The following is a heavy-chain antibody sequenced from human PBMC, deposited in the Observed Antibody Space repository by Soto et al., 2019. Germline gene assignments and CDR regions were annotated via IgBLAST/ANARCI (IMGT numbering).Heavy chain of an antibody. CDR1: GGTFSSYA. CDR3: ARVSGYSGYDPLDALDI. V-gene: IGHV1-69*13. CDR2: IIPIFGTA. Sequence: SVKVSCKASGGTFSSYAISWVRQAPGQGLEWMGGIIPIFGTANYAQKFQGRVTITADESTSTAYMELSSLRSEDTAVYYCARVSGYSGYDPLDALDIWGQGTMVTLS. D-gene: IGHD5-12*01. J-gene: IGHJ3*02.